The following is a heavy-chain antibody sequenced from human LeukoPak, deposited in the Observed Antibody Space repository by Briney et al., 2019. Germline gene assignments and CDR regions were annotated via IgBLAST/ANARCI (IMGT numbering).Heavy chain of an antibody. D-gene: IGHD4-17*01. J-gene: IGHJ6*02. CDR3: ARVAVTTIYYYYYGMDV. CDR2: INHSGST. Sequence: PSETLSLTCADYGESFSGYYWSWIRQPPGKGLEWIGEINHSGSTNYNPSLKSRVTISVDTSKNQFSLKLSSVTAADTAVYYCARVAVTTIYYYYYGMDVWGQGTTVTVSS. CDR1: GESFSGYY. V-gene: IGHV4-34*01.